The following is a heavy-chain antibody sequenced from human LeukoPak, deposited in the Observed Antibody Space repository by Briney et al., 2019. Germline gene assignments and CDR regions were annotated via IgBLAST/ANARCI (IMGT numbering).Heavy chain of an antibody. D-gene: IGHD3-22*01. CDR3: ARDPMYYYDSSGYYKTTDY. CDR2: ISAYNGNT. CDR1: GYTFTSYG. Sequence: GASVKVSCKASGYTFTSYGISWVRQAPGQGLEWMGWISAYNGNTNHAQKLQGRVTMTTDTSTSTAYMELRSLRSDDTAVYYCARDPMYYYDSSGYYKTTDYWGQGTLVTVSS. V-gene: IGHV1-18*01. J-gene: IGHJ4*02.